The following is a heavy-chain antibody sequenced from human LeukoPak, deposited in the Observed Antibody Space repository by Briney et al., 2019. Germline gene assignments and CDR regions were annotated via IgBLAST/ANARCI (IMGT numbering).Heavy chain of an antibody. Sequence: GGSLRLSCAASGFTFSSYSMNWVRQAPGKGLEWVSYISSGSNYIYYADSVKGRFTISRDNAKNSLYLQMNSMRAEDTAVYYCASRYCSGTYYPFGYWGQGILVTVSS. CDR3: ASRYCSGTYYPFGY. J-gene: IGHJ4*02. V-gene: IGHV3-21*06. CDR1: GFTFSSYS. D-gene: IGHD3-10*01. CDR2: ISSGSNYI.